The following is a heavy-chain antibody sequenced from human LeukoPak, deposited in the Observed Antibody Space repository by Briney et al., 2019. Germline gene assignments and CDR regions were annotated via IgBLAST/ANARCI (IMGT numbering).Heavy chain of an antibody. D-gene: IGHD6-13*01. V-gene: IGHV4-39*07. CDR1: GGSISSRTYY. CDR3: ARVGSSWQSDSDYYYYMDV. J-gene: IGHJ6*03. Sequence: SETLSLTCTVSGGSISSRTYYWGWIRQPPGKGLEWIGTIYYSGTPYYNPSLKSRVTISVDKSKNQFSLKLSSVTAADTAVYYCARVGSSWQSDSDYYYYMDVWGKGTTVTVSS. CDR2: IYYSGTP.